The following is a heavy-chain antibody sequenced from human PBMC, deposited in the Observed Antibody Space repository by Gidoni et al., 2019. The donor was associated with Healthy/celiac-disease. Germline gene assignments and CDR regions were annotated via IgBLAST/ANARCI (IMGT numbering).Heavy chain of an antibody. CDR3: ARHSRIAADEDAFDI. V-gene: IGHV4-39*01. CDR2: IYYSGST. Sequence: QLQLQESGPGLVKPSETLSLTCTVSGGSISSRSYYWGWIRQPPGKGLEWIGSIYYSGSTYYNPSLKSRVTISVDTSKNQFSLKLSSVTAADTAVYYCARHSRIAADEDAFDIWGQGTMVTVSS. D-gene: IGHD6-13*01. CDR1: GGSISSRSYY. J-gene: IGHJ3*02.